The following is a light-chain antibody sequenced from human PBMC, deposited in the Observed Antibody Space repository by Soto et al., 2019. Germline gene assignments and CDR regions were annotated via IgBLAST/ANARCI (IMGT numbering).Light chain of an antibody. CDR2: AAS. CDR3: QQLLSYPLT. J-gene: IGKJ4*01. CDR1: QGIRNY. Sequence: IQLTQSPSSLSASVGDRVTITCRASQGIRNYLAWYQQKPGKAPNLLIFAASTLHSGVPSRFSGSGSETDFTLIISNLQPDDSATYLCQQLLSYPLTFGGGTKVDIK. V-gene: IGKV1-9*01.